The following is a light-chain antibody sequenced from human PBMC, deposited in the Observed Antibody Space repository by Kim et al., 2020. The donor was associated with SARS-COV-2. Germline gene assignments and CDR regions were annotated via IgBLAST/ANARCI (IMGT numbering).Light chain of an antibody. J-gene: IGKJ5*01. CDR2: DAS. V-gene: IGKV3-11*01. CDR1: QSVSSY. Sequence: LSPEERATLSCRASQSVSSYVAWYKQKLGQAPRLLMYDASNRATGIPARFSGSGSGTDFTLTISSLEPEDFAVYYCQQRRNWPPTFGQGTRLEIK. CDR3: QQRRNWPPT.